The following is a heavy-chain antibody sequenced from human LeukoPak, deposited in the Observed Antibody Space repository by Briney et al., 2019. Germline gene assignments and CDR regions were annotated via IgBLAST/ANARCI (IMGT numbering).Heavy chain of an antibody. J-gene: IGHJ4*02. CDR1: GFTFSSYS. Sequence: GGSLRLSCAASGFTFSSYSMNWVRQAPGKGLEWVSSISSSSSYIYYADSVKGRLTISRDNAKNSLYLQMNSLRAEDTAVYYCARDNVEMATITGLNLDYWGQGTLVTVSS. CDR2: ISSSSSYI. V-gene: IGHV3-21*01. CDR3: ARDNVEMATITGLNLDY. D-gene: IGHD5-24*01.